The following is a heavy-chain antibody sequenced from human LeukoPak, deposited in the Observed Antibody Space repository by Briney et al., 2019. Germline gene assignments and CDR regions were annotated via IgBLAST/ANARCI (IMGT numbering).Heavy chain of an antibody. V-gene: IGHV1-2*02. Sequence: ASVKVSCKASGYTFTGYYMHWVRQAPGQGLEWMGWINPNSGGTNYEEEFRGRVTMTRDTSLSTAYMDLSSLTSDDTAVYYCAADSSGWSDDSLDIWGQGTMVTVSS. CDR3: AADSSGWSDDSLDI. CDR1: GYTFTGYY. J-gene: IGHJ3*02. CDR2: INPNSGGT. D-gene: IGHD6-19*01.